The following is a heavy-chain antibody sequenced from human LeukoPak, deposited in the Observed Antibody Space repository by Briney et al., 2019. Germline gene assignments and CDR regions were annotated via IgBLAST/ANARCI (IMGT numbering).Heavy chain of an antibody. CDR3: ARGVSYYDSSGYYNEYFQH. CDR1: GGSISSSTYY. J-gene: IGHJ1*01. D-gene: IGHD3-22*01. CDR2: MYYSGST. Sequence: PSETLSLTCTVSGGSISSSTYYWGWIRQPPGKGPEWIGSMYYSGSTNYNPSLKSRVTISVDTSKNQFSLKVTSVTAADTAVYYCARGVSYYDSSGYYNEYFQHWGQGTLVTVSS. V-gene: IGHV4-39*07.